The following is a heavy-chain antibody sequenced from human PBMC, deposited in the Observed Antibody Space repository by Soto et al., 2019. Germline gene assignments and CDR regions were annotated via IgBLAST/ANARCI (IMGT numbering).Heavy chain of an antibody. D-gene: IGHD3-10*01. CDR3: ARDRDDYGSGNYYNRIDF. CDR1: GGIFSTYA. J-gene: IGHJ4*02. Sequence: QVQLVQSGAEVKKPGSSVKVSCKASGGIFSTYAISWLRQAPGQGLEWMGGIIPIFGTPNYAQRFQGRVTITADESTSTACMGLSRLRSEDTAVYYCARDRDDYGSGNYYNRIDFWGQGTLVTVSS. CDR2: IIPIFGTP. V-gene: IGHV1-69*01.